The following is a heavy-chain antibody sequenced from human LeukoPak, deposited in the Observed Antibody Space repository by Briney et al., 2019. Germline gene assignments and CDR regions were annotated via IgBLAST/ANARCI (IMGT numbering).Heavy chain of an antibody. CDR3: TTGTNVVAATKMIYYYYYMDV. D-gene: IGHD2-15*01. CDR2: IKSKTDGGTT. Sequence: GGSLRLSCAASGFTFSNAWMSWVRQAPGKGLEWVGRIKSKTDGGTTDYAAPVKGRFTISRDDSKNTLYLQMNSLKTEDTAVYYCTTGTNVVAATKMIYYYYYMDVWGKGTTVTISS. V-gene: IGHV3-15*01. J-gene: IGHJ6*03. CDR1: GFTFSNAW.